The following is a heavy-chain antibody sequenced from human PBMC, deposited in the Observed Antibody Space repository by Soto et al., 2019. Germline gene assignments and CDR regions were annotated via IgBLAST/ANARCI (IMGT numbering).Heavy chain of an antibody. J-gene: IGHJ4*02. D-gene: IGHD5-18*01. Sequence: QVQLVESGGGVVQPGRSLRLSCAASGFTFSSYGMHWVRQDPGKGLEWVAVISYDGSNKYYADSVKGRFTISRDNSKNTLYLQMNSLRAEDTAVYYCAKDPGSGGYSYGSPPDYWGQGTLVTVSS. V-gene: IGHV3-30*18. CDR1: GFTFSSYG. CDR2: ISYDGSNK. CDR3: AKDPGSGGYSYGSPPDY.